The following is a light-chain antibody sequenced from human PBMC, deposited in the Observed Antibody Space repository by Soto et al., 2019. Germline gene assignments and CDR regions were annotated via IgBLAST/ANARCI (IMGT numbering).Light chain of an antibody. CDR2: GAS. CDR3: QQNNNWPLT. CDR1: QSVGSD. J-gene: IGKJ4*01. V-gene: IGKV3-15*01. Sequence: EIVMTQSPATLSVSPGERATLSCKASQSVGSDLAWYQQKPGQAPSLLIYGASTRATGIPARFSGSGSGTDFTLTISSLQSEDYAVYYCQQNNNWPLTFGRGTKLEIK.